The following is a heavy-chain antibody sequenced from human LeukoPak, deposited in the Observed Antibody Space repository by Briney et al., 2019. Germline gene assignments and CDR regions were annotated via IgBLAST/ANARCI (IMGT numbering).Heavy chain of an antibody. Sequence: GGSLRLSCAASGFTFSSYAMSWVRQAPGKGLEWVSAISGSGGSTYYADSVKGRFTISRDNSKNTLYLQMNSLRAEDTAVYYCAKGKGLTYYYDSSGLDYWGQGTLVTVSS. J-gene: IGHJ4*02. CDR2: ISGSGGST. V-gene: IGHV3-23*01. D-gene: IGHD3-22*01. CDR1: GFTFSSYA. CDR3: AKGKGLTYYYDSSGLDY.